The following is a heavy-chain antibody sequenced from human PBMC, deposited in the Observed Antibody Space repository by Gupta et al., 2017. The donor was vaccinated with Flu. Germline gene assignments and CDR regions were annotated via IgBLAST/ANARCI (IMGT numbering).Heavy chain of an antibody. CDR3: ARHAEHYYYYGMDV. CDR1: GGSISSRSYY. Sequence: QLQLQESGPGLVKPSETLSLTCTVSGGSISSRSYYWGWIRPPPGKGLEWIGSIYYKGSTYYNPSLKSRVTISVDTSKNQFSLKLSSVTAADTAVYYCARHAEHYYYYGMDVWGQGTTVTVSS. J-gene: IGHJ6*02. V-gene: IGHV4-39*01. CDR2: IYYKGST.